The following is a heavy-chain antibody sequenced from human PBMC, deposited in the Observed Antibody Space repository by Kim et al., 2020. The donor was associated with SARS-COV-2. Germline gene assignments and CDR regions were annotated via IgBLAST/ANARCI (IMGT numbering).Heavy chain of an antibody. CDR3: ARFFLRGKALGGSYYDFWSGYFGDYYYGMDV. V-gene: IGHV1-18*04. Sequence: ASVKVSCKASGYTFTSYGISWVRQAPGQGLEWMGWISAYNGNTNYAQKLQGRVTMTTDTSTSTAYMELRSLRSDDTAVYYCARFFLRGKALGGSYYDFWSGYFGDYYYGMDVWGQGTTVTVSS. CDR2: ISAYNGNT. CDR1: GYTFTSYG. J-gene: IGHJ6*02. D-gene: IGHD3-3*01.